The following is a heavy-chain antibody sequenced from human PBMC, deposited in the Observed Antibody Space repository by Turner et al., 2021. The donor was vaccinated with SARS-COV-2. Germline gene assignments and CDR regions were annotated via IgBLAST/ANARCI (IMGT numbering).Heavy chain of an antibody. V-gene: IGHV5-10-1*01. CDR2: IDPGDSYT. D-gene: IGHD3-16*01. J-gene: IGHJ5*02. CDR1: GYSFTSYW. CDR3: ARHFPGGWAVNL. Sequence: EVQLVQSGAEVKKHGESLRIPCKGSGYSFTSYWISWVRQMPGKGLGWRGRIDPGDSYTNYSPSFQGYVTISADKSISTAYLQWSSLKASDTAMYYCARHFPGGWAVNLWGQGTLVTVSS.